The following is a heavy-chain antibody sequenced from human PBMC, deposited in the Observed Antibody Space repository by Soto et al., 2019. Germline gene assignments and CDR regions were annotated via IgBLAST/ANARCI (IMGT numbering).Heavy chain of an antibody. CDR2: IRSKAYGGTT. Sequence: GGSLRLSCTASGFTFGDYAMSWFRQAPGKGLEWVGFIRSKAYGGTTEYAAAVKGRFTISRDDTKSIAYLQMNSLKTEDTAVYYCTRYVITIFRVESYYYYGMDVWGQGTTVTVSS. J-gene: IGHJ6*02. CDR3: TRYVITIFRVESYYYYGMDV. CDR1: GFTFGDYA. D-gene: IGHD3-3*01. V-gene: IGHV3-49*03.